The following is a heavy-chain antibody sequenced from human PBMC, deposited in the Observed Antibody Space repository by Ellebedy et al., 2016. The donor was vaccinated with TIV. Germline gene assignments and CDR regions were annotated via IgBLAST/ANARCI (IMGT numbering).Heavy chain of an antibody. CDR2: INQEGSDK. D-gene: IGHD2-2*01. V-gene: IGHV3-7*01. Sequence: PGGSLRLSCAASEFAFETDWMTWVRQAPGKGLEWVANINQEGSDKSYVDSVKGRFTIFRDNAKSSLYLQMNSLRAEETAVYYCARGGATSSRYWRNWGQGALVTVSS. CDR3: ARGGATSSRYWRN. CDR1: EFAFETDW. J-gene: IGHJ4*02.